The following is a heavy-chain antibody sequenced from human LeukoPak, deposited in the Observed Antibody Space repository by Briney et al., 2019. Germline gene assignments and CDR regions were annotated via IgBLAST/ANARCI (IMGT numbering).Heavy chain of an antibody. Sequence: PSETLSLTCTVSGGSISSYYWSWIRQPPGKGLEWIGEINHSGSTNYNPSLKSRVTISVDTSKNQFSLKLSSVIAADTAVYYCASLPEGGDRRQIDYWGQGTLVTVSS. CDR1: GGSISSYY. V-gene: IGHV4-34*01. CDR2: INHSGST. J-gene: IGHJ4*02. CDR3: ASLPEGGDRRQIDY. D-gene: IGHD2-21*02.